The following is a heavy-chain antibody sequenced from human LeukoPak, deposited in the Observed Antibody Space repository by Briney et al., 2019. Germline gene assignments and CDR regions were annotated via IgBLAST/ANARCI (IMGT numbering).Heavy chain of an antibody. CDR2: IWYDGSNK. D-gene: IGHD3-22*01. V-gene: IGHV3-33*01. CDR1: GFTFSSYG. J-gene: IGHJ4*02. Sequence: GRSLRLSCAASGFTFSSYGMHWVRQAPGKGLEWVAVIWYDGSNKYYADSVKGRFTISRDNSKNTLYLQMNSLRAEDTAVYYCASDEYYYGSSGYSRQFDSWGQGPMVTVSS. CDR3: ASDEYYYGSSGYSRQFDS.